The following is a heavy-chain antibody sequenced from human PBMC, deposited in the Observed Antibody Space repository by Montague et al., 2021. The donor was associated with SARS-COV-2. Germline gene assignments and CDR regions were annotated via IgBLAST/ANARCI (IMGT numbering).Heavy chain of an antibody. CDR1: GFPFSVYW. V-gene: IGHV3-7*01. J-gene: IGHJ4*02. CDR3: ARDLGSYVDY. Sequence: SLRLSCAASGFPFSVYWMSWVRQAPGKGLEWVANLNSDGSEKYYVDSVKGRFTISRDNAENSLFLQMNSLRAEDTAVYYCARDLGSYVDYWGQGNMVTVSS. CDR2: LNSDGSEK. D-gene: IGHD1-26*01.